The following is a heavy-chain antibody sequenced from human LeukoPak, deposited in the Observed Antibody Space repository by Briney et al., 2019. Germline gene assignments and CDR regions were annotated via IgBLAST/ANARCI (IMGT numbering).Heavy chain of an antibody. D-gene: IGHD3-10*01. CDR1: GGSINSGGYY. V-gene: IGHV4-31*03. CDR3: GAGTFDAFDI. Sequence: SETLSLTCTVSGGSINSGGYYWSWIRQHPGKGLEWIGHIYYSGSTYYNPSLKGRVTISVDTSKNQFSLKLSSVTAADTAVYYCGAGTFDAFDIWGQGTMVTVSS. CDR2: IYYSGST. J-gene: IGHJ3*02.